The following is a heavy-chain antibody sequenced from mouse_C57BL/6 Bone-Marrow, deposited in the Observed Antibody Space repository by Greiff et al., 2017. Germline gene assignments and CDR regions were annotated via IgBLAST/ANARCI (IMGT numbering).Heavy chain of an antibody. CDR2: IRNKANGYTT. CDR3: ARSYGSSYDAY. D-gene: IGHD1-1*01. Sequence: EVKLMESGGGLVQPGGSLSLSCAASGFTFTDYYMSWVRQPPGKALEWLGFIRNKANGYTTEYSASVKGRFTISRYTSQSILYLQMNALRAEDSATYYCARSYGSSYDAYWGQGTLVTVSA. CDR1: GFTFTDYY. V-gene: IGHV7-3*01. J-gene: IGHJ3*01.